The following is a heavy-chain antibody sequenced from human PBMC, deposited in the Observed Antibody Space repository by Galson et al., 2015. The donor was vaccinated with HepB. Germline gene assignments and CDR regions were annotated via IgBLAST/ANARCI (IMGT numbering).Heavy chain of an antibody. CDR2: ISGSGGST. V-gene: IGHV3-23*01. D-gene: IGHD1-26*01. CDR3: AKDRRSGSYGLGQFDY. J-gene: IGHJ4*02. CDR1: GFTFSSYA. Sequence: SLRLSCAASGFTFSSYAMSWVRQAPGKGLEWVSGISGSGGSTYYADSVKGRFTISRGNSENTLYLQMNSLRAEDTAVYYCAKDRRSGSYGLGQFDYWGQGTLVTVSS.